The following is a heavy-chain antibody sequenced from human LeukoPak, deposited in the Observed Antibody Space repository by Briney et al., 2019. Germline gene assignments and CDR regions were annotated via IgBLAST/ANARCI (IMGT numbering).Heavy chain of an antibody. CDR2: ISTSGGST. V-gene: IGHV3-23*01. Sequence: PGGSLRLSCAASGFTFSSYAMSWVRQAPGKGLEWVSGISTSGGSTYYADSVKGRFTISRDNSKNTLYLQMNSLRAEDTAVYYCAKDECYDWVFDYWGQGTLVTVSS. CDR3: AKDECYDWVFDY. J-gene: IGHJ4*02. D-gene: IGHD2-21*01. CDR1: GFTFSSYA.